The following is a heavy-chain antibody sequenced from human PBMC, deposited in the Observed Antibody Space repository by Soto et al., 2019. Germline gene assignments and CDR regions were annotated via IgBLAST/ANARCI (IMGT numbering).Heavy chain of an antibody. V-gene: IGHV2-5*02. Sequence: QITLKESGPTLVRPAQTLTLTCDFSGFSLSTYHMGVAWIRQPPGKALEWLALIYWDDDKRYSPSLKDRLAISKGISSNQVVLTITNMDPGDTATYFCAHAGDYDLLTFDHWGPGTLVTVSS. CDR2: IYWDDDK. D-gene: IGHD4-17*01. J-gene: IGHJ4*02. CDR3: AHAGDYDLLTFDH. CDR1: GFSLSTYHMG.